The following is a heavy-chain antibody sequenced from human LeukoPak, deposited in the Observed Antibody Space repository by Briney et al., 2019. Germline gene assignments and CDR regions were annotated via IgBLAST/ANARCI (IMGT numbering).Heavy chain of an antibody. D-gene: IGHD3/OR15-3a*01. J-gene: IGHJ4*02. CDR1: GLTFSSYT. V-gene: IGHV3-21*06. Sequence: GGSLRLSCAASGLTFSSYTMNWVRQAPGRGLEWVSSISRSGDNIYYADSMKGRFTISRDNAKNSLYLQMNSLRDEDTAVYYCAWGLGLDYWGQGTLVIVSS. CDR2: ISRSGDNI. CDR3: AWGLGLDY.